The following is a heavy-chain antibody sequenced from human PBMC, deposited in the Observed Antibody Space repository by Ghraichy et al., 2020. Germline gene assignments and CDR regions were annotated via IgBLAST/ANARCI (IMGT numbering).Heavy chain of an antibody. CDR2: ISYDGSNK. V-gene: IGHV3-30*18. CDR3: AKEPSSVYGDYPGDFDY. CDR1: GFTFSSYG. J-gene: IGHJ4*02. D-gene: IGHD4-17*01. Sequence: GGSLRLSCAASGFTFSSYGMHWVRQAPGKGLEWVAVISYDGSNKYYADSVKGRFTISRDNSKNTLYLQMNSLRAEDTAVYYCAKEPSSVYGDYPGDFDYWGQGTLVTVSS.